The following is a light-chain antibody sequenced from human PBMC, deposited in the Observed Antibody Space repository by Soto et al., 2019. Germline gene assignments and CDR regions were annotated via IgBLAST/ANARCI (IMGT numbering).Light chain of an antibody. CDR1: SANIGAAYN. CDR2: GNN. J-gene: IGLJ1*01. V-gene: IGLV1-40*01. CDR3: SSYGGRYNYV. Sequence: QSVLTQPPSVSGAPGQRVTISCTGSSANIGAAYNVDWYQQLPGTAPKLLIYGNNKRPSGVPDRFSGSKSGNTASLTVSGLQAEDEADYYCSSYGGRYNYVFGTGTKVTVL.